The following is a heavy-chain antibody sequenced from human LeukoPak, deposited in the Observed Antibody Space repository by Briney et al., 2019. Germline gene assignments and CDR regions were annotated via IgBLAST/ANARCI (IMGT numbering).Heavy chain of an antibody. D-gene: IGHD5-18*01. V-gene: IGHV5-10-1*01. CDR1: GYSFTSYW. CDR2: IDPSDSYT. J-gene: IGHJ4*02. Sequence: GESLKISCQGSGYSFTSYWISWVRQMPGKGLEWMGRIDPSDSYTNYSPSFQGHVTISADKSISTAYLQWSSLKASDTAMYYCARLPRGQLWLQWTFDYWGQGTLVTVSS. CDR3: ARLPRGQLWLQWTFDY.